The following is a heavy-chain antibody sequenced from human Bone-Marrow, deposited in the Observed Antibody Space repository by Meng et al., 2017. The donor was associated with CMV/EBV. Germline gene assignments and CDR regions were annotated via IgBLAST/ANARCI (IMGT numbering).Heavy chain of an antibody. D-gene: IGHD5-18*01. CDR2: ISRSSSYI. Sequence: GESLKISCAASGFTFSRYSMNWVRQAPGKGLEWVSSISRSSSYIYYADSVKGRFTISRDNAKSSLYLQMNSLTAEDPAVYYCAREIGHSREDNYYYYGMDVWGQGTTVNFAS. V-gene: IGHV3-21*01. CDR1: GFTFSRYS. J-gene: IGHJ6*01. CDR3: AREIGHSREDNYYYYGMDV.